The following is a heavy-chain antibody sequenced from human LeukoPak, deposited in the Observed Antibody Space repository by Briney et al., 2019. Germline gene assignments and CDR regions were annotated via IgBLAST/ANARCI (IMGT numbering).Heavy chain of an antibody. CDR2: IYHSGST. D-gene: IGHD4-17*01. CDR1: GGSISSSNW. J-gene: IGHJ6*03. CDR3: ASVTVTTSHYYYYMDV. V-gene: IGHV4-4*02. Sequence: SETLSLTCAVSGGSISSSNWWSWARQPPGKGLEWIGEIYHSGSTNYNPSLKSRVTISVDKSKNQFSLKLSSVTAADTAVYYCASVTVTTSHYYYYMDVWGKGTTVTVSS.